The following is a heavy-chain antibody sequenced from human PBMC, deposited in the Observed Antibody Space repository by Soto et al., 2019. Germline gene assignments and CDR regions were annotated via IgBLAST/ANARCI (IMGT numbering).Heavy chain of an antibody. J-gene: IGHJ6*03. CDR3: AKGLGDYYYMDV. CDR1: GFTFSSYT. V-gene: IGHV3-23*01. CDR2: ISDSGGST. Sequence: GGSLRLPCAASGFTFSSYTMSWVRQAPGKGLEWVSAISDSGGSTYYADSVKGRFTISRDNSKHTLFLQVNSLRAEDTAVYYCAKGLGDYYYMDVWGKGTTVTSP.